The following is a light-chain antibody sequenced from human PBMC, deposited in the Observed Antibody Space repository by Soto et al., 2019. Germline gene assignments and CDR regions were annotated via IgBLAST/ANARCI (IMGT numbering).Light chain of an antibody. CDR2: GAS. V-gene: IGKV3-20*01. Sequence: EILLTQSPGALSLSPGERATLSCRASKSVSNNYLAWYQQKPGQAPRLLIYGASNRATGIPDRFSGSGSGTDFTLTISRLEPEDFAVYYCQQYGSSGTFGQGTKVDIK. J-gene: IGKJ1*01. CDR3: QQYGSSGT. CDR1: KSVSNNY.